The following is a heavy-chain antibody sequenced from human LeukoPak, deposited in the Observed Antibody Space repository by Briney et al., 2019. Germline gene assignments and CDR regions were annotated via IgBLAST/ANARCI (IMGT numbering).Heavy chain of an antibody. CDR3: AKDRQWLPDY. CDR1: GGTFSSYG. D-gene: IGHD5-12*01. Sequence: SCKASGGTFSSYGMHWVRQAPGKGLEWVAFIRYDGSNKYYADSVKGRFTISRDNSKNTLYLQMNSLRAEDTAVYYCAKDRQWLPDYWGQGTLVTVSS. J-gene: IGHJ4*02. CDR2: IRYDGSNK. V-gene: IGHV3-30*02.